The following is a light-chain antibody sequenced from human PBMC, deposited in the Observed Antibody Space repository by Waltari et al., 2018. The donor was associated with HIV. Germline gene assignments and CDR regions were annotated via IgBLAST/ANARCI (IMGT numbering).Light chain of an antibody. CDR3: QQYDSRPPRT. Sequence: EIVMTQSPATLSVSPGERVTLSCRASQSVSNKVAWYQKKPGQAPRLLIYGAYNRVTDIPGRFIGSGSGTEFTLTISSLRSEDFAVYYCQQYDSRPPRTFGQGTKVEIK. CDR1: QSVSNK. J-gene: IGKJ1*01. V-gene: IGKV3-15*01. CDR2: GAY.